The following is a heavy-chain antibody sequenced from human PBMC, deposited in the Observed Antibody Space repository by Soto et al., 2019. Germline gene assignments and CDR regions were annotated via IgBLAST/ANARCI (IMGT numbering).Heavy chain of an antibody. V-gene: IGHV3-23*01. J-gene: IGHJ3*02. CDR1: GFTFSSYA. CDR3: ARDSWAYCGGDCYSVTDAFDI. D-gene: IGHD2-21*02. CDR2: IGGSGGGT. Sequence: GGSLRLSCAASGFTFSSYAMTWVRQAPGKGLGWVSVIGGSGGGTYYADSVKGRFTISRDNSKNTLYLQMNSLRSEDTAVYYCARDSWAYCGGDCYSVTDAFDIWGQGTMVTVSS.